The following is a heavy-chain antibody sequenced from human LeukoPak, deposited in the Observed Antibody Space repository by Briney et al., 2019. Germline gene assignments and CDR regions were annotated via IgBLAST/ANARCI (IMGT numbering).Heavy chain of an antibody. J-gene: IGHJ4*02. D-gene: IGHD6-13*01. CDR1: GGSFSGYY. CDR3: ARGHGSSWYFALEY. CDR2: INHSGST. Sequence: PSETLSLTCAVYGGSFSGYYWSWIRQPPGKGLEWIGEINHSGSTNYNPSLKSRVTISVDTSKNQFSLKLSSVTAADTAVYYCARGHGSSWYFALEYWGQGTLVTVSS. V-gene: IGHV4-34*01.